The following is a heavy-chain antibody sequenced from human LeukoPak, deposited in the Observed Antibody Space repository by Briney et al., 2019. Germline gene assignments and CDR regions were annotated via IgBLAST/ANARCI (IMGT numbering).Heavy chain of an antibody. D-gene: IGHD3-22*01. CDR3: ARDDYYDSSGYYSL. J-gene: IGHJ1*01. Sequence: WASVKVSCKASGYTFTSYGISWVRQAPGQGLEWMGWINTYIGNTNYAQKFQGRVTVTTDTSTSTAYMELRSPRSDDTAVYYCARDDYYDSSGYYSLWGQGTLVTVSS. CDR2: INTYIGNT. V-gene: IGHV1-18*01. CDR1: GYTFTSYG.